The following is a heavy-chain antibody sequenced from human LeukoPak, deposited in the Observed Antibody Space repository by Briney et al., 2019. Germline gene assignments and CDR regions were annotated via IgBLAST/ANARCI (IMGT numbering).Heavy chain of an antibody. V-gene: IGHV3-23*01. J-gene: IGHJ4*02. D-gene: IGHD3-9*01. CDR3: AKAGPFDWLLPFDY. Sequence: GGSLRLSCAASGFTFSTYSMNWVRQAPGKGLEWVSAISGSGGSTYYADSVKGRFTISRDNSKNTLYLQMNSLRAEDTAVYYCAKAGPFDWLLPFDYWGQGTLVTVSS. CDR1: GFTFSTYS. CDR2: ISGSGGST.